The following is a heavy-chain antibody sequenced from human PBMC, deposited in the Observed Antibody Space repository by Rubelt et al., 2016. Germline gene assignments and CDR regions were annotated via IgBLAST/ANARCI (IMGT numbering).Heavy chain of an antibody. V-gene: IGHV3-23*01. CDR1: GFTFSSYA. J-gene: IGHJ1*01. CDR2: ISGGGNST. D-gene: IGHD3-3*01. CDR3: ANYDFWSGYGYFQH. Sequence: EVQLLESGGGLVQPGGSLRLSCAASGFTFSSYALSWVRQAPGKGLEWVSAISGGGNSTYNADPGKGRFTMARDNSKNTLYLQMNSRGAEDTALYYCANYDFWSGYGYFQHWGQGTLVTVSS.